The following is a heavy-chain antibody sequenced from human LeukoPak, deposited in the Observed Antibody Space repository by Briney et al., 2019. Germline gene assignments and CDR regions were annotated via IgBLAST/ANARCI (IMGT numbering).Heavy chain of an antibody. CDR2: ISIRSKYI. CDR1: GFIFRRYS. Sequence: GGCLRLFYASSGFIFRRYSMNGVRQAPGKGLEWVLYISIRSKYIYYTDSLRGRYTISRDNAKNSLYLQMNSLRAEDTAVYYCAREGTMEEFDYWGQGTLVTVSS. J-gene: IGHJ4*02. CDR3: AREGTMEEFDY. V-gene: IGHV3-21*05. D-gene: IGHD1-7*01.